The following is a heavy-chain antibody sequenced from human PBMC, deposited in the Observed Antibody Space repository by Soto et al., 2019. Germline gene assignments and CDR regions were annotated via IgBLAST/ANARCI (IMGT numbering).Heavy chain of an antibody. J-gene: IGHJ6*03. V-gene: IGHV4-39*01. CDR2: IYYSGST. CDR3: ALSSSSDRYQYYYYYYYMDV. D-gene: IGHD6-6*01. Sequence: QLQLQESGPGLVKPSETLSLTCTVSGGSISSSSYYWGWIRQPPGKGLEWIGSIYYSGSTYYNPSLRGRVTISVDASKNQFSLKLSSVTAADTAVYYCALSSSSDRYQYYYYYYYMDVWGKGTTVTVSS. CDR1: GGSISSSSYY.